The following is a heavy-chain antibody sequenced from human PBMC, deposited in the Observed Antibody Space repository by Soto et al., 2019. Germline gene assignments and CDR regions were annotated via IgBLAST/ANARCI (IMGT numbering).Heavy chain of an antibody. V-gene: IGHV4-31*03. CDR2: IYYSGST. Sequence: SETLSLTCTVSGGSISSGGYYWSWIRQHPGKGLEWIGYIYYSGSTYYNPSLKSRVTISVDTSKNQFSLKLSSVTAADTAVYYCARDGGSYRSDAFDIWGQGTMVTVS. J-gene: IGHJ3*02. CDR3: ARDGGSYRSDAFDI. D-gene: IGHD1-26*01. CDR1: GGSISSGGYY.